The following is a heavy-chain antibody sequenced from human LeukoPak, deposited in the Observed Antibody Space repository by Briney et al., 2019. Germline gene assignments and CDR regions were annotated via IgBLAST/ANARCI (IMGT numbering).Heavy chain of an antibody. D-gene: IGHD6-19*01. Sequence: GGSLRLSCAASGFTFSSYSMNWVRQAPGKGLEWVSGISWNSGSIHYADSVKGRFTISRDNAKNSLYLQMNSLRAEDTALYYCVKDIGQWLRYYFHYWGQGTLVTVSS. CDR3: VKDIGQWLRYYFHY. CDR2: ISWNSGSI. V-gene: IGHV3-9*01. CDR1: GFTFSSYS. J-gene: IGHJ4*02.